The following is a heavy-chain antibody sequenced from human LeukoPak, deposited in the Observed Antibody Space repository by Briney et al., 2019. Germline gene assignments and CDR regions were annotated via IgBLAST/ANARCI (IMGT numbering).Heavy chain of an antibody. J-gene: IGHJ4*02. Sequence: GGSLRLSCAASGFAFSRFSMNWVRQAPGKGLEWVSSISRSSPFIAYADSVKGRFTISRDNANNLLYLQMKSLRAEDTAVYYCASGDFYDSSGYYYYWGQGTLVTVSS. D-gene: IGHD3-22*01. CDR2: ISRSSPFI. V-gene: IGHV3-21*06. CDR1: GFAFSRFS. CDR3: ASGDFYDSSGYYYY.